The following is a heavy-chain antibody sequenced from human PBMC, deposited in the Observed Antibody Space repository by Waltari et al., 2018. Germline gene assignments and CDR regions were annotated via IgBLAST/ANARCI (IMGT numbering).Heavy chain of an antibody. CDR3: ARGVVVVATPPLHYYYYGMDV. V-gene: IGHV4-61*02. D-gene: IGHD2-15*01. CDR1: GGSISSSSYY. CDR2: IYTSGGT. Sequence: QLQLQESGPGLVKPSETLSLTCTVSGGSISSSSYYWSWIRQPAGKGLEWIGYIYTSGGTNYNPSRKSRVTISVDTSKNQFSLKLSSVTAADTAVYYCARGVVVVATPPLHYYYYGMDVWGQGTTVTVSS. J-gene: IGHJ6*02.